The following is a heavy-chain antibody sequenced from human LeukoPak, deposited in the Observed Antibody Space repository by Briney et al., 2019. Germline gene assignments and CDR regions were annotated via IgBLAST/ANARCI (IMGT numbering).Heavy chain of an antibody. CDR1: GFTFSSYG. CDR2: ISYDGSNK. D-gene: IGHD6-13*01. V-gene: IGHV3-30*18. J-gene: IGHJ4*02. Sequence: GRSLRLSCAASGFTFSSYGMHWVRQAPGKGLEWVAVISYDGSNKYYADSVKGRFTISRDNSKNTLYLQMNSLRAEDTAVHYCAKEAAAGTHNDYWGQGTRVTVSA. CDR3: AKEAAAGTHNDY.